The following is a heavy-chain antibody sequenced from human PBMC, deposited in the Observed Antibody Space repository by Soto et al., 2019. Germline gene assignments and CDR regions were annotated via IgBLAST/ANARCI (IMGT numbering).Heavy chain of an antibody. Sequence: SETLSLTCTVSSGTIRSSDWWSWVRQPPGKGLEWIGEIYHSGSTNYNPSLKSRVTISVDKSKSQFSLKLNSVTAADSAVYFCARLEGLATISYYFDFWGPGALVTVSS. D-gene: IGHD3-9*01. CDR3: ARLEGLATISYYFDF. J-gene: IGHJ4*02. V-gene: IGHV4-4*02. CDR1: SGTIRSSDW. CDR2: IYHSGST.